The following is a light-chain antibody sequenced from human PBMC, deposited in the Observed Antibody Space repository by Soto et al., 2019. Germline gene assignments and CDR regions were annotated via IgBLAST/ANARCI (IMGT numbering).Light chain of an antibody. CDR3: LQDNSYPCT. CDR1: LTSGGW. Sequence: DIQMTQSPSTLSASVGDRVTITCRASLTSGGWLAWYQQKPWKAPKLQIYRASTLECEGPSAFSGSGSGTEFTLIISSLQPEDIATYYCLQDNSYPCTFSQGTKLEIK. J-gene: IGKJ2*02. CDR2: RAS. V-gene: IGKV1-5*03.